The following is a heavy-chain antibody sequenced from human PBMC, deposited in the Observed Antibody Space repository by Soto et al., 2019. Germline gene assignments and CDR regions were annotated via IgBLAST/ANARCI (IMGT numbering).Heavy chain of an antibody. J-gene: IGHJ4*02. CDR3: AREGSLNTTGHYIQGFCY. CDR1: GFTFSSYT. D-gene: IGHD3-9*01. V-gene: IGHV3-21*01. CDR2: ISTSKTYT. Sequence: PGGSLRLSCAASGFTFSSYTMHWVRQAPGKGLKWVSSISTSKTYTFYADSVKGRFTISRDNAKNSLYLQMNSLRAEDTAVYYCAREGSLNTTGHYIQGFCYWGQGTLVTVSS.